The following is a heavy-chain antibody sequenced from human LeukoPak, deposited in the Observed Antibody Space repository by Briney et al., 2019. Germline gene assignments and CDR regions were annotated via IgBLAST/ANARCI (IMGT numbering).Heavy chain of an antibody. CDR3: ARDDDGTSFNWFDP. CDR1: GYTFTTSG. D-gene: IGHD2-2*01. Sequence: APVKVSCKASGYTFTTSGISWVRRAPGQGLEWMGWISGYNGDTKYAQKFQGRVTMTTDTSTSTAYMDLRSLRSDDTAVYYCARDDDGTSFNWFDPWGQGTLVTVSS. V-gene: IGHV1-18*01. CDR2: ISGYNGDT. J-gene: IGHJ5*02.